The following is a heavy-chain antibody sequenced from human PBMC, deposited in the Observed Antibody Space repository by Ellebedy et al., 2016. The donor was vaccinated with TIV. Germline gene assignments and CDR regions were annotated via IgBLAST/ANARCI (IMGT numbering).Heavy chain of an antibody. CDR3: ARDTGELLAY. D-gene: IGHD3-16*01. V-gene: IGHV1-18*01. CDR1: GYSFTSYG. Sequence: AASVKVSCKASGYSFTSYGLSWVRQAPGQGLEWMGWINTYNGNTKYAQKFQGRVTMTRDTSTSTAYMELRSLRSDDTAVYYCARDTGELLAYWGQGTLVTVSS. CDR2: INTYNGNT. J-gene: IGHJ4*02.